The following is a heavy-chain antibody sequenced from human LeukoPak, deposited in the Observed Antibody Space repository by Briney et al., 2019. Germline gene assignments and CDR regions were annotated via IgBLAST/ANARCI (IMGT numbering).Heavy chain of an antibody. J-gene: IGHJ4*02. D-gene: IGHD3-22*01. CDR3: ARNYYDSTTLDY. CDR2: IYYSGST. V-gene: IGHV4-59*01. CDR1: GGSIGSYY. Sequence: SETLSLTCTVSGGSIGSYYWSWIRQPPGKGLEWIGYIYYSGSTNYNPSLKSRVTISVDTSKNQFSLKLSSVTAADTAVYYCARNYYDSTTLDYWGQGTLVTVSS.